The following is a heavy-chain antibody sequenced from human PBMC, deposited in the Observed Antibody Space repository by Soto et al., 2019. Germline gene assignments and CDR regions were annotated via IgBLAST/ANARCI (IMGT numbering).Heavy chain of an antibody. CDR3: ARERAAYYDFWSGSAFDI. Sequence: ASVKVSCKASGYTFTSYGISWVRQAPGQGLEWMGWISAYNGNTNYAQKLQGRVTMTTDTSTSTAYMELRSLRSDDTAVYYCARERAAYYDFWSGSAFDIWGQGTMVTVSS. J-gene: IGHJ3*02. D-gene: IGHD3-3*01. V-gene: IGHV1-18*01. CDR1: GYTFTSYG. CDR2: ISAYNGNT.